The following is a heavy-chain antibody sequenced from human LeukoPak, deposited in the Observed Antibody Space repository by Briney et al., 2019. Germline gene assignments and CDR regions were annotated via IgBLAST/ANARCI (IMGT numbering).Heavy chain of an antibody. CDR3: ARGYCSSTSCLRFDP. CDR2: ISAYNGNT. V-gene: IGHV1-18*01. D-gene: IGHD2-2*01. J-gene: IGHJ5*02. Sequence: ASVKVSCKASGYTFTSYGISWVRQAPGQGLERMGWISAYNGNTNYAQKLPGRVTMTTDTSTSTAYMELRSLRSDDTAVYYCARGYCSSTSCLRFDPWGQGTLVTVSS. CDR1: GYTFTSYG.